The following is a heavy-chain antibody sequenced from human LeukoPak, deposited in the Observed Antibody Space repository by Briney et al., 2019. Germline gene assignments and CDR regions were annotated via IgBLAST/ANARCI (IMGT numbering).Heavy chain of an antibody. CDR3: ARDMDLYSSSWYRSSGNWFDP. CDR1: GYTFTSYY. Sequence: GASVKVSCKASGYTFTSYYMHWVRQAPRQGLEWMGIINPSGWSTSYAQKFQGRATMTSDTPISTAYMELSRLRSDDTAVYYCARDMDLYSSSWYRSSGNWFDPWGQGTLVTVSS. D-gene: IGHD6-13*01. V-gene: IGHV1-46*01. CDR2: INPSGWST. J-gene: IGHJ5*02.